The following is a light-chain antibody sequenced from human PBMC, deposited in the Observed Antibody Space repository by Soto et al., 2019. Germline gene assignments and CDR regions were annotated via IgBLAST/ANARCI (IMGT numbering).Light chain of an antibody. J-gene: IGKJ2*01. CDR3: QQSYSTPYT. V-gene: IGKV1-39*01. CDR1: QTVSTY. CDR2: TAS. Sequence: DIQMTQSPSSLAASVGDRVTITCRASQTVSTYVNWYQQKPGRAPSLVMFTASTLPSGVPSRFSGSGSATDFTLTISSLQPEDFATYYCQQSYSTPYTFGQGTKVEIK.